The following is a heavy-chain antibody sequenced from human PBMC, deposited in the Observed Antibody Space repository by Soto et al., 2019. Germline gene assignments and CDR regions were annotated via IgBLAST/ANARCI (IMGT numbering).Heavy chain of an antibody. D-gene: IGHD1-26*01. J-gene: IGHJ6*03. V-gene: IGHV4-4*02. CDR3: ARGGYYFYMDV. CDR2: IHHSGST. CDR1: GGSISISNW. Sequence: QVQLQESGPGLVKLSDTLSLTCAVSGGSISISNWWSWVRQTPGKGLEWIGQIHHSGSTNYSPSLTSRVTISVDKCKNQFSRKMNSVTAADTAVYYCARGGYYFYMDVWGKGTTVTVSS.